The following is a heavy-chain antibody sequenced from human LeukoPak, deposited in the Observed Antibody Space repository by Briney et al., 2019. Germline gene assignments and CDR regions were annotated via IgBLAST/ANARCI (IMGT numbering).Heavy chain of an antibody. V-gene: IGHV3-23*01. J-gene: IGHJ6*03. CDR3: ARDLDYNYMDV. CDR1: GFTFSSYA. Sequence: GGSLRLSCAASGFTFSSYAMSWVRQAPGKGLEWVSAISGSGGSTYYADSVKGRFTISRDNAKNSLYLQMNSLRAEDTAVYYCARDLDYNYMDVWGKGTTVTVSS. CDR2: ISGSGGST.